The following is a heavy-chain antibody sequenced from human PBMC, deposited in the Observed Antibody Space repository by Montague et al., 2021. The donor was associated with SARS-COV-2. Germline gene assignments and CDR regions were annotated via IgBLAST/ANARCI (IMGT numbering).Heavy chain of an antibody. V-gene: IGHV4-59*01. J-gene: IGHJ4*02. D-gene: IGHD3-10*01. CDR2: VDKSDNT. CDR1: GDSIRTNY. Sequence: SETLSLTCTVSGDSIRTNYWSWIRQPPGKGQEWIGYVDKSDNTDYNPSLKSRVTISLDTSKKQFSLKLNSVTSADTAVYYCTSGEGNYGWRYYFDYWGQGTLVTVSS. CDR3: TSGEGNYGWRYYFDY.